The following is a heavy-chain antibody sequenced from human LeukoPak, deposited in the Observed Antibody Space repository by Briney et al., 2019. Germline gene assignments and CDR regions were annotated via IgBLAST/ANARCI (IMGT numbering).Heavy chain of an antibody. CDR3: AREGSHDYDILTGYYFY. D-gene: IGHD3-9*01. CDR1: GGSISSSSYY. V-gene: IGHV4-39*02. Sequence: PSETLSLTCTVSGGSISSSSYYWGWIRQPPGKGLEWIGSIYYSGSTHYNPSLKSRVTISVDTSKNQFSLKLSSVTAADTAVYYCAREGSHDYDILTGYYFYWGQGTLVTVSS. CDR2: IYYSGST. J-gene: IGHJ4*02.